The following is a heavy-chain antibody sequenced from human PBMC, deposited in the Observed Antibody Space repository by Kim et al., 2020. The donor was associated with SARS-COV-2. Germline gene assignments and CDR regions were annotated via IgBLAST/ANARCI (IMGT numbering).Heavy chain of an antibody. Sequence: GGSLRLFCAASGFTFSSYAMSWVRQAPGKGLEWVSAISGSGGSTYYADSVKGRFTISRDNSKNTLYLQMNSLRAEDTAVYYCAIDDYGDFLVVYFDYWGQGTLVTVSS. D-gene: IGHD4-17*01. CDR2: ISGSGGST. V-gene: IGHV3-23*01. CDR1: GFTFSSYA. J-gene: IGHJ4*02. CDR3: AIDDYGDFLVVYFDY.